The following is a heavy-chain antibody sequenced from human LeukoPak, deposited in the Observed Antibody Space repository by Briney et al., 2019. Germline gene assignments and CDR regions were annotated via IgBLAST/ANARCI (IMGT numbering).Heavy chain of an antibody. V-gene: IGHV3-53*01. J-gene: IGHJ4*02. CDR2: IYSDNT. CDR1: GFTVSSSS. Sequence: GGSLRLSCTVSGFTVSSSSMSWVRQAPGKGLEWVSFIYSDNTHYSDSVKGRFTISGDNSKNTLYLQMNSLRAEDTAVYYCARRAGAYSHPYDYWGQGILVTVSS. D-gene: IGHD4/OR15-4a*01. CDR3: ARRAGAYSHPYDY.